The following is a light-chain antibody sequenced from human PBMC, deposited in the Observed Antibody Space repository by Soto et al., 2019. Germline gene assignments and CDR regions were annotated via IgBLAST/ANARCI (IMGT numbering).Light chain of an antibody. Sequence: EIGLTQSPGTLSLSPGERATLSCRASQSVSSSYLAWYQQKPGQAPRLLIYGASSRATGIPDRFSGSGSGTDFTVTISRLEPEDFAVYYCQQYGSSSLTFGGGTKVEIK. J-gene: IGKJ4*01. CDR1: QSVSSSY. CDR3: QQYGSSSLT. CDR2: GAS. V-gene: IGKV3-20*01.